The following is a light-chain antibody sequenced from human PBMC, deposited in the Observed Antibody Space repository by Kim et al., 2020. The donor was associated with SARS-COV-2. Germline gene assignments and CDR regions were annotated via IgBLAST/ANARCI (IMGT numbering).Light chain of an antibody. CDR3: QSYDGSKWV. CDR1: SGTIASTF. Sequence: GKTVTISCTGSSGTIASTFVQWYQQRPGSTPTTVIYEDSQRPSGVPERFSGSIDSSSDSASLTISGLKTEDEADDYCQSYDGSKWVFGGGTKLTVL. CDR2: EDS. V-gene: IGLV6-57*02. J-gene: IGLJ3*02.